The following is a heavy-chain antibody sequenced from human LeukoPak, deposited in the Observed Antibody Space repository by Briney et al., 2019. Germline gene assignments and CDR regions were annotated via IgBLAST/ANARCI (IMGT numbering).Heavy chain of an antibody. Sequence: ASVKVSCKASGYTFTSYYMHWVRQAPGQGLEWMGIINPSGGSTNYAQKLQGRVTMTTDTSTSTAYMELRSLRSDDTAVYYCAGEGNYYDSSGYYDFDYWGQGTLVTVSS. D-gene: IGHD3-22*01. V-gene: IGHV1-46*01. CDR2: INPSGGST. CDR1: GYTFTSYY. J-gene: IGHJ4*02. CDR3: AGEGNYYDSSGYYDFDY.